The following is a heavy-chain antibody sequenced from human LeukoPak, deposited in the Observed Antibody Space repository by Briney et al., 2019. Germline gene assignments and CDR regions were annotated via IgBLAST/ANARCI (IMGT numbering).Heavy chain of an antibody. CDR2: ITSSSSHI. J-gene: IGHJ6*03. D-gene: IGHD4-11*01. CDR1: GFTFSHYS. CDR3: ARVMMGATVTTFHYYCMDV. Sequence: PGGSLRLSCAACGFTFSHYSMDWVRQAPGKGLERVASITSSSSHIYYADSVKGRFTISRDNAKNEVYLQVNSLRAEDTAIYYCARVMMGATVTTFHYYCMDVWGVGTTVTVSS. V-gene: IGHV3-21*01.